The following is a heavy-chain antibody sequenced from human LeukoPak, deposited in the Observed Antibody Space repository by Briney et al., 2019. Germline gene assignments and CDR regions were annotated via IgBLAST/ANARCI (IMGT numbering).Heavy chain of an antibody. V-gene: IGHV3-30*02. CDR1: GLTFSTSG. Sequence: GGSLRLSCAASGLTFSTSGMHWVRQAPGKGLGWVAFIQYDESDKYYADSVRGRFTISRDNSKNTLYLQMNSLRAEDTAVYYCAREGGITVAGKFDSWGQGTLVTVSS. CDR3: AREGGITVAGKFDS. D-gene: IGHD6-19*01. J-gene: IGHJ4*02. CDR2: IQYDESDK.